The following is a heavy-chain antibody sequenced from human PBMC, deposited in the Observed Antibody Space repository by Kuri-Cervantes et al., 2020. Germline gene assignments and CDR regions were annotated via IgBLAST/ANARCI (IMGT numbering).Heavy chain of an antibody. CDR1: GGSINSYF. V-gene: IGHV4-59*01. CDR2: IYYSGST. J-gene: IGHJ4*02. Sequence: SETLSLTCTVSGGSINSYFWSWIRQPPGKGLEWIGYIYYSGSTNSNPSLKSRVTISIDTSKNQFSLKLSSVAAADTAVYYCARVGGSYPYYFDYWGQGTLVTVSS. CDR3: ARVGGSYPYYFDY. D-gene: IGHD1-26*01.